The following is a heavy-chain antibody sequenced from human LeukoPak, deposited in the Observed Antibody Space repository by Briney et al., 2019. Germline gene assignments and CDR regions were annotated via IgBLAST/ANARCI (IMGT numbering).Heavy chain of an antibody. V-gene: IGHV3-11*06. J-gene: IGHJ4*02. CDR3: ARDREGATPHFDY. CDR2: ISSSSSYI. D-gene: IGHD1-26*01. CDR1: GFTFSDYY. Sequence: KPGGSLRLSCAASGFTFSDYYMSWIRQAPGKGLEWVSSISSSSSYIYYADSVKGRFTISRDNAKNSLYLQMNSLRAEDTAVYYCARDREGATPHFDYWGQGTLVTVSS.